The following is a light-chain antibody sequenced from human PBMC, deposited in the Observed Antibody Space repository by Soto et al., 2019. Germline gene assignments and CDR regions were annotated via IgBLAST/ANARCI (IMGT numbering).Light chain of an antibody. V-gene: IGKV3D-20*02. CDR1: QSVGSSY. CDR3: QQRINWPRT. CDR2: GAS. Sequence: EIVLTQSPGTLSLSPGESTTLSCRASQSVGSSYLAWYQHKPGQAPRLLIYGASSRATGIPDRFSGSGSGTDFTLTISSLEPEDFAVYYCQQRINWPRTFGQGTKVDIK. J-gene: IGKJ1*01.